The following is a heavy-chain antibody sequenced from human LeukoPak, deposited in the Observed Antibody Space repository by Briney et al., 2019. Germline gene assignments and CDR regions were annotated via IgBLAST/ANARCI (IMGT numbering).Heavy chain of an antibody. D-gene: IGHD2-8*01. CDR2: ISSNGGST. Sequence: GGSLRLSCSASGFTFSSYAMHWVRQAPGKGLEYVSAISSNGGSTYYADSVKGRFTISRDNSKNTLYLQMSSLRAEDTAVYHCVKAGMVGSRYYFDYWGQGTLVTVSS. CDR3: VKAGMVGSRYYFDY. V-gene: IGHV3-64D*06. CDR1: GFTFSSYA. J-gene: IGHJ4*02.